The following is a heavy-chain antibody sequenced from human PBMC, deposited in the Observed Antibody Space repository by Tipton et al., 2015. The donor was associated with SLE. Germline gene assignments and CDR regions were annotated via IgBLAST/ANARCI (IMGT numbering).Heavy chain of an antibody. CDR1: GFTFSSYA. J-gene: IGHJ4*02. V-gene: IGHV3-23*01. Sequence: GSLRLSCAASGFTFSSYAMSWVRQAPGKGLEWVSAISGSGDSTHYADSVKGRFTISRDNSKNTLYLQMNSLRAEDTAVYYCAKESGYGSSSKGYFDYWGQGTLVTVSS. D-gene: IGHD6-13*01. CDR2: ISGSGDST. CDR3: AKESGYGSSSKGYFDY.